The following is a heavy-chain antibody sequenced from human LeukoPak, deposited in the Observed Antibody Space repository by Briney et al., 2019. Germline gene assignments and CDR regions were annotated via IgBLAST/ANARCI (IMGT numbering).Heavy chain of an antibody. CDR1: GDSLSSNSAA. Sequence: SRTLSLTCALSGDSLSSNSAAWHCLADSPSGGLEWLVRAYSMSKLYTDYAVSVKSRITINPDPCKNQLCMQLHCVTPADTAVYYRARAGFAVAATYFDYWGQGTLVTVPS. CDR2: AYSMSKLYT. D-gene: IGHD6-19*01. J-gene: IGHJ4*02. V-gene: IGHV6-1*01. CDR3: ARAGFAVAATYFDY.